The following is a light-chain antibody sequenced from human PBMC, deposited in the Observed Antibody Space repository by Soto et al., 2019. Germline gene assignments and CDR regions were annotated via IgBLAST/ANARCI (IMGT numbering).Light chain of an antibody. Sequence: EIVMTQSPATLSVSPGERATLSCRASQSVRGNLAWYQQKPGQSPRLLIYGASSRATGIPDRFSGSGSGTGFTLTISRLEPEDFAVYYCQQYGSSRITFGQGTRLEIK. CDR2: GAS. V-gene: IGKV3-20*01. CDR3: QQYGSSRIT. CDR1: QSVRGN. J-gene: IGKJ5*01.